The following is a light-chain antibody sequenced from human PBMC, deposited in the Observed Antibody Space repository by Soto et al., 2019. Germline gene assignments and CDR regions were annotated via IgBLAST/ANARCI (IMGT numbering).Light chain of an antibody. CDR3: VLYTSGATFV. CDR2: EAS. Sequence: QPGLTQPASRSGSPGQTVTLSCSSTSRDVGHYHSPSWYQHHPGKTPITMIYEASNKPSGWSTRFSGSHPGTIAPFTLSGPQAEDEADYYCVLYTSGATFVFGGGTKVTVL. J-gene: IGLJ1*01. CDR1: SRDVGHYHS. V-gene: IGLV2-14*01.